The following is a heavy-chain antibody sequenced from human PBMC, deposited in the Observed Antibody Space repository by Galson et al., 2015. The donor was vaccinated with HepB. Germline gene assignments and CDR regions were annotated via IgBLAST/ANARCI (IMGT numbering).Heavy chain of an antibody. CDR3: VKWGLYCSSTSCYRRNWFDA. CDR1: GFTFSSYA. V-gene: IGHV3-64D*06. CDR2: ISSNGGST. Sequence: SLRLSCAASGFTFSSYAMHWVRQAPGKGLEYVSAISSNGGSTYYADSVKGRFTISRDNSKNTLYLQMSSLRAEDTAVYYCVKWGLYCSSTSCYRRNWFDAWGQGTLVTVSS. D-gene: IGHD2-2*02. J-gene: IGHJ5*02.